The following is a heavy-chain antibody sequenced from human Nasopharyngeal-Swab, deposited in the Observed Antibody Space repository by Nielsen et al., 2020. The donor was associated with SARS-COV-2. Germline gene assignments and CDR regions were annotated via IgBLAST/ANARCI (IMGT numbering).Heavy chain of an antibody. V-gene: IGHV4-39*07. CDR1: GGSISSSSYY. J-gene: IGHJ4*02. CDR3: ASKEGVAAAGHFDY. Sequence: SETLSLTCTVSGGSISSSSYYWGWIRQPPGKGLEWIGEINHSGSTNYNPSLKSRVTISVDTSKNQFSLKLSSVTAADTAVYYCASKEGVAAAGHFDYWGQGTLVTVSS. D-gene: IGHD6-13*01. CDR2: INHSGST.